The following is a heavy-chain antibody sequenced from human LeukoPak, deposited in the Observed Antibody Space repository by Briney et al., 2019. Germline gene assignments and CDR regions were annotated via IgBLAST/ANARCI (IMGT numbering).Heavy chain of an antibody. D-gene: IGHD6-6*01. J-gene: IGHJ4*02. V-gene: IGHV4-34*01. CDR1: GGSFSGYY. CDR2: INHSGGT. CDR3: ARGSIAARLAY. Sequence: PSETPSLTCAVYGGSFSGYYWSWIRQPPGKGLEWIGEINHSGGTNYNPSLKSRVTISVDTSKNQFSLKLSSVTAADTAVYYCARGSIAARLAYWGQGTLVTVSS.